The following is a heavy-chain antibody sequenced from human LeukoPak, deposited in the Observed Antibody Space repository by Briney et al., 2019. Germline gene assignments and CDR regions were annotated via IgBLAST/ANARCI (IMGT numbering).Heavy chain of an antibody. J-gene: IGHJ4*02. D-gene: IGHD3-10*01. CDR3: ARVQYYYGSGPRDY. CDR1: GFTFSSYW. V-gene: IGHV3-7*03. CDR2: IKQDGSEK. Sequence: GGSLRLSCAASGFTFSSYWMNWVRQAPGKGLEWVANIKQDGSEKYYADSVKGRFTISRDNAKNSLYLQMNSLRAEDTAVYYCARVQYYYGSGPRDYWGQGTLVTVSS.